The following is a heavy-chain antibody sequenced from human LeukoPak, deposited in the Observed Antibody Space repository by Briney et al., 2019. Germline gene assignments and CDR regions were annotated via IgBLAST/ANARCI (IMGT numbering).Heavy chain of an antibody. CDR2: INPNSGGT. J-gene: IGHJ4*02. Sequence: ASVKVSCKASGYTFTGYYMHWVRQAPGQGLEWMGWINPNSGGTNYAQKFQGRVTMTRDTSISTAYMELSSLRSEDTAVYYCAMGEAYCGGGCYSTPFDYWGQGTLVTVSS. CDR1: GYTFTGYY. CDR3: AMGEAYCGGGCYSTPFDY. D-gene: IGHD2-21*02. V-gene: IGHV1-2*02.